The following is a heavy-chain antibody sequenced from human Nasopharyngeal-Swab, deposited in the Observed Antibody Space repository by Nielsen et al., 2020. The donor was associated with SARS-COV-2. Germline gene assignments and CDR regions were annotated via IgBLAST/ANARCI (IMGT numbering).Heavy chain of an antibody. CDR2: IYYSGTT. Sequence: PGKGLEWIGFIYYSGTTSYNPSLMSRVTITVDTSKNQFSLDLNSVAAADTAVYYCAGGTYYYCGMDVWGQGITVTVSS. D-gene: IGHD3-16*01. CDR3: AGGTYYYCGMDV. V-gene: IGHV4-59*13. J-gene: IGHJ6*02.